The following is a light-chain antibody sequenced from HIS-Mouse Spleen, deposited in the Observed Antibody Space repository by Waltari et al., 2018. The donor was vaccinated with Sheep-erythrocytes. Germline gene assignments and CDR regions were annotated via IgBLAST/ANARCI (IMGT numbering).Light chain of an antibody. V-gene: IGLV2-14*03. CDR2: DVS. CDR3: SSYTRSSTRV. J-gene: IGLJ3*02. Sequence: QSALTQPASVSGSPGQSITISCTGTSSDVGGYNYVSWYQQHPGQAPKLMIYDVSNRPSGVSNRFSGSKSGNAASLTISGLQAEDEADYYCSSYTRSSTRVFGGGTKLTVL. CDR1: SSDVGGYNY.